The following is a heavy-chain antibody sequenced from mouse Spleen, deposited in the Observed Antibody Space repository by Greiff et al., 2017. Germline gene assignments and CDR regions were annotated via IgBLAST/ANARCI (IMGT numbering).Heavy chain of an antibody. V-gene: IGHV1-76*01. CDR1: GYTFTDYY. J-gene: IGHJ2*01. D-gene: IGHD2-3*01. CDR3: ARDCYDGYFDY. Sequence: VMLVESGAELVRPGASVKLSCKASGYTFTDYYINWVKQRPGQGLEWIARIYPGSGNTYYNEKFKGKATLTAEKSSSTAYMQLSSLTSEDSAVYFCARDCYDGYFDYWGQGTTLTVSS. CDR2: IYPGSGNT.